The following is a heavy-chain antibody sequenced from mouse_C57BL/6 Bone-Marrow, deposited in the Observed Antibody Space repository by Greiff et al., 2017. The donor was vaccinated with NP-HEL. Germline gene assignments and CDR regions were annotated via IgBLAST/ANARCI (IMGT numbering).Heavy chain of an antibody. Sequence: VQLQQPGAELVMPGASVKLSCKASGYTFTSYWMHWVKQRPGQGLEWIGEIDPSDSYTNYNQKFKGKSTLTVDKSSSTAYMQLSSLTSEDSAVYYCARRARYWYFDVWGTGTTVTVSS. V-gene: IGHV1-69*01. CDR3: ARRARYWYFDV. CDR1: GYTFTSYW. CDR2: IDPSDSYT. J-gene: IGHJ1*03. D-gene: IGHD3-1*01.